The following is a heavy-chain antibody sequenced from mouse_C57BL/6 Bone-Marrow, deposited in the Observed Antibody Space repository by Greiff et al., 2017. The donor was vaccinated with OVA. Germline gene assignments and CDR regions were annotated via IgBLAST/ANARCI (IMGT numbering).Heavy chain of an antibody. CDR1: GYAFSSYW. V-gene: IGHV1-80*01. CDR3: ARRGYGSSPWFAY. Sequence: VQLQQSGAELVKPGASVKISCKASGYAFSSYWMNWVKQRPGKGLEWIGQIYPGDGDTNYNGTFKGKATLTADKSSITAYMHLRRLTSEDSAVYFGARRGYGSSPWFAYWGQGTLVTVSA. D-gene: IGHD1-1*01. CDR2: IYPGDGDT. J-gene: IGHJ3*01.